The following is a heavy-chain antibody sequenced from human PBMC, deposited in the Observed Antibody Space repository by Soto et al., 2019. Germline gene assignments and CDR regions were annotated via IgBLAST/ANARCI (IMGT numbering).Heavy chain of an antibody. CDR1: GYSFTTYW. CDR2: IDPSDSYT. D-gene: IGHD1-1*01. Sequence: SGESLKISCKGSGYSFTTYWINWVRQMPGKGLEWMGTIDPSDSYTNYSPSFQGHVTISADKSISTAYLQWSSLKASDTAMYYCARRYNYGGHYGMDVWGQGTTVTVSS. V-gene: IGHV5-10-1*01. J-gene: IGHJ6*02. CDR3: ARRYNYGGHYGMDV.